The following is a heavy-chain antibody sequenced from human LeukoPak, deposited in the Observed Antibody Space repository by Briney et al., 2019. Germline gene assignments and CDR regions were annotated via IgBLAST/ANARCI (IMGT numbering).Heavy chain of an antibody. CDR3: ARLGFGELLPLLLD. J-gene: IGHJ4*02. D-gene: IGHD3-10*01. Sequence: GASVKVSCKASGYTFTSYDINWVRQATGQGLEWMGWMNPNSGNTGYAQKFQGRVTMTRNTSISTAYMELSSLRSEDTAVYYCARLGFGELLPLLLDWGQGTLVTVSS. CDR1: GYTFTSYD. CDR2: MNPNSGNT. V-gene: IGHV1-8*01.